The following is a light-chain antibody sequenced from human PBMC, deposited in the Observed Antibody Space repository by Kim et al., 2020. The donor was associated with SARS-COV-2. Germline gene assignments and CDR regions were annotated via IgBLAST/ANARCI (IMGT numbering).Light chain of an antibody. CDR2: GAS. CDR1: QSVSNNY. V-gene: IGKV3-20*01. Sequence: SPGERATHSCRASQSVSNNYLAWYQQKPGQAPRLLIYGASSRATGIPDRFSGSGSETDFTLTITRLEPEDFAVYYCQQYSSSPATFGQGTKVDIK. J-gene: IGKJ1*01. CDR3: QQYSSSPAT.